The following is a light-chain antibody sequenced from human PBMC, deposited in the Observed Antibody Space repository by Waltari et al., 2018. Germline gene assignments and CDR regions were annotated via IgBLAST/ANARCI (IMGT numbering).Light chain of an antibody. V-gene: IGKV3-15*01. CDR1: QSIRSN. CDR3: QQYDNWLGT. CDR2: GAS. J-gene: IGKJ1*01. Sequence: EIVMTQSPATLSVFPGERATLSCRASQSIRSNLAWYQHKPGQVPRLLIYGASTRATGIPARFSGSGSGTEFTLTISSLQSEDFAVYFCQQYDNWLGTFGQGTKVEIK.